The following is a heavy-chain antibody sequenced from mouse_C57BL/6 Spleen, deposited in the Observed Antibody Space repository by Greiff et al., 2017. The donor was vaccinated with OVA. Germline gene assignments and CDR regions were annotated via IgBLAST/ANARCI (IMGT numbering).Heavy chain of an antibody. Sequence: QVQLKESGPELVKPGASVKISCKASGYTFTDYYITWVQQRPGQGLEWIGWIFPGSGSTYYTEKFKGRATITVDKSSSTVYMLLSSLTSEDSAVYFCARSDDGYRAWFAYWGQGTLVTVSA. V-gene: IGHV1-75*01. CDR2: IFPGSGST. D-gene: IGHD2-3*01. J-gene: IGHJ3*01. CDR3: ARSDDGYRAWFAY. CDR1: GYTFTDYY.